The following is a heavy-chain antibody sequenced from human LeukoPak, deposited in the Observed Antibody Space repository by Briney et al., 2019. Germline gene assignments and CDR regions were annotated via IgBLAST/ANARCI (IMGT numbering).Heavy chain of an antibody. J-gene: IGHJ4*02. CDR2: ISSSSSYI. D-gene: IGHD5-18*01. V-gene: IGHV3-21*01. Sequence: MSGGSLRLSCAASGFTFSSYSMNWVRQAPGKGLEWVSSISSSSSYIYYADSVKGRFTISRDNAKNSLYLQMISLRAEDTAVYYCARVMVYSYGYFDYWGQGTLVTVSS. CDR3: ARVMVYSYGYFDY. CDR1: GFTFSSYS.